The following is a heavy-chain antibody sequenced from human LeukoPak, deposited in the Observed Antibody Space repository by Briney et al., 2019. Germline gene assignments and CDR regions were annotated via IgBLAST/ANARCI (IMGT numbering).Heavy chain of an antibody. J-gene: IGHJ5*01. CDR1: GGSISSYY. V-gene: IGHV4-59*01. CDR3: ARAAVAGIWFDS. D-gene: IGHD6-19*01. Sequence: PSETLSLTCTVSGGSISSYYWSWIRQPPGKGLGWIASIYYSGSTNYNPSLKSRLTISVDAPKNQFPLKRSSVTAADTAVYYCARAAVAGIWFDSWGQGTLVTVSS. CDR2: IYYSGST.